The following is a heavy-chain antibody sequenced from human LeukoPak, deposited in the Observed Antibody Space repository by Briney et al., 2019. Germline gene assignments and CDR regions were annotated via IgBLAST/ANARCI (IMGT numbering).Heavy chain of an antibody. V-gene: IGHV3-23*01. CDR3: AKDPSSSRIDAFDI. D-gene: IGHD6-13*01. CDR1: GFTFTNAW. J-gene: IGHJ3*02. Sequence: GGSLRLSCVASGFTFTNAWMSRVRQAPGKGLEWVSAISGSGGSTYYADSVKGRFTISRDNSKNTLYLQMNSLRAEDTAVYYCAKDPSSSRIDAFDIWGQGTMVTVSS. CDR2: ISGSGGST.